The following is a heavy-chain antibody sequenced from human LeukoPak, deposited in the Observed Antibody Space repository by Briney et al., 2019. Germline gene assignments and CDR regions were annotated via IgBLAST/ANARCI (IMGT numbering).Heavy chain of an antibody. Sequence: GGSLRLSCVASGFTYSHNGMHWVRQAPGKGLEWVAFIQYDGNTIFYADSVKGRFTISRDNSKNTLYLQMNSLRAEDTAVYYCARDLRSSIATFDYWGQGTLVTVSS. V-gene: IGHV3-30*02. CDR2: IQYDGNTI. J-gene: IGHJ4*02. CDR1: GFTYSHNG. CDR3: ARDLRSSIATFDY. D-gene: IGHD6-6*01.